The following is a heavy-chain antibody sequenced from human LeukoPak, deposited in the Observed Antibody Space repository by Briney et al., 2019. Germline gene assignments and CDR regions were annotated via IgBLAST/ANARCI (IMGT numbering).Heavy chain of an antibody. J-gene: IGHJ4*02. Sequence: GGSLRLSCAASGFTFSSYEMNWVRQAPGKGLEWVSYISSSGSTIYYADSVKGRFTISRDNAKNPLYLQMNSLRAEDTAVYYCARDLAGPEGDYWGQGTLVTVSS. V-gene: IGHV3-48*03. CDR1: GFTFSSYE. CDR3: ARDLAGPEGDY. CDR2: ISSSGSTI. D-gene: IGHD6-13*01.